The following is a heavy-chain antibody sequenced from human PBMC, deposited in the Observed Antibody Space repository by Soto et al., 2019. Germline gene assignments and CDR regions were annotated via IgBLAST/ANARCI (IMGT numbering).Heavy chain of an antibody. Sequence: EVQLVXSGGDLVQPGGSLRLSCAASGFSVNSKYMSWVRQAPGKGLEWVSLIQSGGSTYYAGSVKGRFTIXRDFSENTXXXXXXXXXXXXXGXYYCTXDDVHCNGVRCYGVPMDVWGKGTTVTVSA. CDR2: IQSGGST. V-gene: IGHV3-66*01. J-gene: IGHJ6*04. CDR3: TXDDVHCNGVRCYGVPMDV. D-gene: IGHD2-15*01. CDR1: GFSVNSKY.